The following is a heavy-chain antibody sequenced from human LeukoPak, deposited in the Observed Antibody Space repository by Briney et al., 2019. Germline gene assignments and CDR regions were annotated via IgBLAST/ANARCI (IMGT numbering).Heavy chain of an antibody. CDR2: VYISGST. V-gene: IGHV4-61*02. J-gene: IGHJ6*03. D-gene: IGHD2-2*01. CDR3: ARAGYCSSTSCLIHGYYYYTDV. CDR1: GGSISSGSYY. Sequence: PSETLSLTCTDPGGSISSGSYYWSWIRQPAGKGLGCIGRVYISGSTNYNPSLKSRVTISVDTSKNQFSLKLSSVTAADTAVYYCARAGYCSSTSCLIHGYYYYTDVWGKGTTVTVSS.